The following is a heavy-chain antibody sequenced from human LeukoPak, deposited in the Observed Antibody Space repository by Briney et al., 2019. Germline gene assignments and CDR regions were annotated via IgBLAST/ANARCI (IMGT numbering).Heavy chain of an antibody. Sequence: GGSLRLSCAASGFTFSSYWMHWVRQAPGKGLVWVSRINSDGRSTTYADSVKGRFTISRDNAKNALYLQMNSLRAEDTAVYYCARDQLYCSGGICYFDYWGQGTLVTVSS. V-gene: IGHV3-74*01. D-gene: IGHD2-15*01. CDR2: INSDGRST. CDR1: GFTFSSYW. CDR3: ARDQLYCSGGICYFDY. J-gene: IGHJ4*02.